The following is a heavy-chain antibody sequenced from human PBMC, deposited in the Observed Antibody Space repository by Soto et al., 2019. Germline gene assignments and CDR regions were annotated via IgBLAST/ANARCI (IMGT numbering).Heavy chain of an antibody. D-gene: IGHD1-7*01. CDR2: ISAYNGDT. J-gene: IGHJ6*03. Sequence: QVRLVQSGAEVKKPGASVKVSCKASGYTFITHGISWVRQAPGQGLEWMGRISAYNGDTKYAQKFQGRVTLTTDKSTTTAYMKMRSLRSDDTAVYYCARDGTVGVLGRNKYYYVDVWGEGTTVTVSS. CDR1: GYTFITHG. CDR3: ARDGTVGVLGRNKYYYVDV. V-gene: IGHV1-18*01.